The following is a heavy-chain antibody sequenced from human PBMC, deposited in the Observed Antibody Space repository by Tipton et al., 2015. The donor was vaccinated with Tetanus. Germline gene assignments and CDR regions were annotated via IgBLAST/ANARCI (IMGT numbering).Heavy chain of an antibody. D-gene: IGHD4-17*01. V-gene: IGHV4-39*01. CDR2: IYYSGSS. CDR3: ARPSTTVTPRAFDV. J-gene: IGHJ3*01. Sequence: TLSLTCNVSGASMSSSSYYWDWIRQPPGKGLEWIGSIYYSGSSHYNPSLESRVTISLDTSKNRFSLKLTPVTAADAAVYYCARPSTTVTPRAFDVWGQGTMVTVSS. CDR1: GASMSSSSYY.